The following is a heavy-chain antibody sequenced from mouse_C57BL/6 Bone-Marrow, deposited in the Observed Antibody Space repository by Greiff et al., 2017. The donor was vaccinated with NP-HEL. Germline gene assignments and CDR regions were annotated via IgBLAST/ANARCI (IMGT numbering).Heavy chain of an antibody. CDR2: INPYNGGT. CDR1: GYTFTDYY. CDR3: AREGRGRLVWMDY. Sequence: VQLKESGPVLVKPGASVKMSCKASGYTFTDYYMNWVKQSHGKSLEWIGVINPYNGGTSYNQKFKGKATLTVDKSSSTAYMELNSLTSEDSAVYYCAREGRGRLVWMDYWGQGTSVTVSS. V-gene: IGHV1-19*01. J-gene: IGHJ4*01.